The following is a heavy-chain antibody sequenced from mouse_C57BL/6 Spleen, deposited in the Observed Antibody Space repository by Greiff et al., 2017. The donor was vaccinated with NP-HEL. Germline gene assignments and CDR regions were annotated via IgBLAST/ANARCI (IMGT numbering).Heavy chain of an antibody. CDR1: GYSIPSGYG. Sequence: EVQLQESGPGLVKPSQSLSLTCPVPGYSIPSGYGWNWIRQFPGNKLEWMGYISYSGSTNYNPSLKSRIPITPDTSKNQFFLQVNSVTTEDTATYYCARTARIKYWGQGTTLTVSS. D-gene: IGHD1-2*01. CDR2: ISYSGST. CDR3: ARTARIKY. V-gene: IGHV3-1*02. J-gene: IGHJ2*01.